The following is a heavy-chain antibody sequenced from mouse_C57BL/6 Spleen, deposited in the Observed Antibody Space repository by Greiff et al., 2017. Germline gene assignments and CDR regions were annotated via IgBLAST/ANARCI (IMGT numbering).Heavy chain of an antibody. J-gene: IGHJ4*01. CDR1: GYTFTSYW. CDR2: IDPSDSYT. Sequence: QVQLQQSGAELVMPGASVKLSCKASGYTFTSYWMHGVKQRPGQGLEWIGEIDPSDSYTNYNQKFKGKSTLTVDKSSSTAYMQLSSLTSEDSAVYYCARGGDEAMDYWGQGTSVTVSS. D-gene: IGHD3-3*01. CDR3: ARGGDEAMDY. V-gene: IGHV1-69*01.